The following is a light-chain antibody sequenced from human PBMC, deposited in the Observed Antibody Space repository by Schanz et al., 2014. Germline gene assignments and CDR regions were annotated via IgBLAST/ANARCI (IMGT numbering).Light chain of an antibody. J-gene: IGKJ2*02. CDR3: HHRSHWRGT. CDR2: AAS. CDR1: QSVSSSY. Sequence: ETVMTQSPATLSLSPGEGATLSCRASQSVSSSYLAWYQQKPGQAPRLLISAASTRATAIPARFSGSGSGTDFTLTISSLKPEDFAVYYCHHRSHWRGTFGQGTKLVI. V-gene: IGKV3D-20*02.